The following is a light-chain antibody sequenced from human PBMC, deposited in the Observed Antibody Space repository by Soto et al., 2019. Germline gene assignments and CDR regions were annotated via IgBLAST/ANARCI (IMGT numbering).Light chain of an antibody. V-gene: IGLV2-8*01. CDR2: EVS. J-gene: IGLJ1*01. CDR1: SSDVGGYNY. CDR3: SSYAGGNNPFV. Sequence: LTQPPSASGSPGQSVAVSCTGTSSDVGGYNYVSWYQQHPGKAPKLMISEVSKRPSGVPDRFSGSKSGNTASLTVSGLQAEDEADYYCSSYAGGNNPFVFGTGTKVTVL.